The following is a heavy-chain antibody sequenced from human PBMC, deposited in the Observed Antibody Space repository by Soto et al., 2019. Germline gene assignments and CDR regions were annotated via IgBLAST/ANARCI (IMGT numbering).Heavy chain of an antibody. CDR2: IYYSGSI. J-gene: IGHJ4*02. V-gene: IGHV4-59*01. CDR1: GASISSYY. CDR3: ARVGPRNQYYFDY. Sequence: SETLSLTCSVSGASISSYYYTWIRQTPGKGLEWNGYIYYSGSINYNPSLKSRVTISVVTSKNQFSLKLSSVTAADTAVYYCARVGPRNQYYFDYWGQGTLVTVSS.